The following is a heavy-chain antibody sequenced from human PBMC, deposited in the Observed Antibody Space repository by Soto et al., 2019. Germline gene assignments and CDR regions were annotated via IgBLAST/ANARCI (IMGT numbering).Heavy chain of an antibody. CDR1: GGSISSSSYY. D-gene: IGHD3-3*01. V-gene: IGHV4-39*01. Sequence: SETLSLTCTVSGGSISSSSYYWGWIRQPPGKGLEWIGSIYYSGSTYYNPSLKSRVTISVDTSKNQFSLKLSSVTAADTAVYYCARLLRFLDPFHPWGQGTLVTVSS. CDR3: ARLLRFLDPFHP. J-gene: IGHJ5*02. CDR2: IYYSGST.